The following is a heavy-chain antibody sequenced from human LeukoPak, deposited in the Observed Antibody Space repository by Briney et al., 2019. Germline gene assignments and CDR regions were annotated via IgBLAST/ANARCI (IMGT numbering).Heavy chain of an antibody. J-gene: IGHJ4*02. CDR1: GFTFSSYG. CDR3: AKDHWAYCGGDCYSTFDY. D-gene: IGHD2-21*02. Sequence: AGGSLRLACAASGFTFSSYGLHWVRQAPGKGLEWVAFIRYDGSNKHYADSVKGRFTISRDNSKNTLYLQMNSLRAEDTAVYYCAKDHWAYCGGDCYSTFDYWGQGTLVTVSS. V-gene: IGHV3-30*02. CDR2: IRYDGSNK.